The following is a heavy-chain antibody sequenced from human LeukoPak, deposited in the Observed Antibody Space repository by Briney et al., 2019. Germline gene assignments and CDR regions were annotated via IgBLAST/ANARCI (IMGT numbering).Heavy chain of an antibody. CDR3: TRDPFRYLRVGHYDY. CDR2: IDYDSSHI. J-gene: IGHJ4*02. V-gene: IGHV3-21*01. CDR1: GFTFSTSA. Sequence: KAGGSLRLSCAASGFTFSTSAMNWVRQVPGKGLEWVSSIDYDSSHIYYAASVRGRFTISRDNARDSVYLQMDSLRVEDTAVYYCTRDPFRYLRVGHYDYWGQGTLVAVSS. D-gene: IGHD3-9*01.